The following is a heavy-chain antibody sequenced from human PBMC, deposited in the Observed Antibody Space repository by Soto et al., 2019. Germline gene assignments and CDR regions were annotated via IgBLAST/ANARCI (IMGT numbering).Heavy chain of an antibody. CDR2: ISAKKGNT. Sequence: QGQLVQSGAEVKKPGASVKVSCKASGYTFTSYGISWVRQAPGQGLEWRGWISAKKGNTKYAQKFQGRVTITTDTSTSTAYMELRSLRSDDTAVYYCAREILSPDFYFHGMDVWGQGTTVTVSS. CDR3: AREILSPDFYFHGMDV. D-gene: IGHD2-15*01. J-gene: IGHJ6*02. CDR1: GYTFTSYG. V-gene: IGHV1-18*04.